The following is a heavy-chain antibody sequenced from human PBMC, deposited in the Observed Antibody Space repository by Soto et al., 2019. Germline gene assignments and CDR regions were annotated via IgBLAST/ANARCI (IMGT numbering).Heavy chain of an antibody. CDR2: IYWDDDK. CDR3: EVTLPTAPGGSAP. V-gene: IGHV2-5*02. D-gene: IGHD2-2*01. Sequence: SGPTLVNPTQTLTLTCTFSWFSLITSGVGVGWIRQPPGKALEWLALIYWDDDKRYSPSLKSRLTITKDTSKHQVVLTMTNLDLLNTPIFNSEVTLPTAPGGSAPWGEGTPVPVSP. J-gene: IGHJ5*02. CDR1: WFSLITSGVG.